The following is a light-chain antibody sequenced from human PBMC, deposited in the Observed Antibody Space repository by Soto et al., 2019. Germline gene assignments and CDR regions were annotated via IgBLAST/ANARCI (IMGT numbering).Light chain of an antibody. CDR3: SSYRSTGSLVL. CDR1: SSDVGDYNY. V-gene: IGLV2-14*01. J-gene: IGLJ2*01. Sequence: QSVLTQPASVSGSPGQSITISCTGTSSDVGDYNYVSWYQQHPGKAPKLMIYDVTKRPSGVSDRFSGSQSGNTASLTISGLQAEDEADYYCSSYRSTGSLVLFGGGTKLTVL. CDR2: DVT.